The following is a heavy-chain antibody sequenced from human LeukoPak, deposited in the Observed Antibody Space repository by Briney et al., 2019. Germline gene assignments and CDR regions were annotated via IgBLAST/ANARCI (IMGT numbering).Heavy chain of an antibody. CDR1: GGSISSSNW. D-gene: IGHD3-10*01. Sequence: SETLSLTCAVSGGSISSSNWWSWVRQPPGKGLEWIGEIYHSGSTNYNPSPKSRVTISVDKSKNQFSLKLSSVTAADTAVYYCASGGTMVRGVIRPYYFGYWGQGTLVTVSS. CDR3: ASGGTMVRGVIRPYYFGY. CDR2: IYHSGST. J-gene: IGHJ4*02. V-gene: IGHV4-4*02.